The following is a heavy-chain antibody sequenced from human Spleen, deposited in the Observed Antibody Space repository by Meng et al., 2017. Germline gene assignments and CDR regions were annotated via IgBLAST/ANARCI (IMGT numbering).Heavy chain of an antibody. V-gene: IGHV4-34*01. Sequence: QGQLQQVCAGLLKPSETLALTCVVSGGSFSDYYWSWIRQPPGKGLEWIGEINHSGSTNYNPSLESRATISVDTSQNNLSLKLSSVTAADSAVYYCARGPTTMAHDFDYWGQGTLVTVSS. CDR3: ARGPTTMAHDFDY. CDR2: INHSGST. J-gene: IGHJ4*02. CDR1: GGSFSDYY. D-gene: IGHD4-11*01.